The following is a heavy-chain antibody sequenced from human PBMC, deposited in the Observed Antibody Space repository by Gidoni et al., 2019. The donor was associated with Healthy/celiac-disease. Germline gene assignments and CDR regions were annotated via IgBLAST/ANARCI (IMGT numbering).Heavy chain of an antibody. Sequence: QVQLQESGPGLVKPSETLSLTCTVSGGSISSYSWRCIRQPPGQGLEWIGYIYYSGSTNYNPSLKSRVTISVDTPKNQFSLKLSSVTAADTAVYYCARGGSSLGYWGQGTLVTVSS. CDR1: GGSISSYS. J-gene: IGHJ4*02. D-gene: IGHD6-6*01. V-gene: IGHV4-59*01. CDR2: IYYSGST. CDR3: ARGGSSLGY.